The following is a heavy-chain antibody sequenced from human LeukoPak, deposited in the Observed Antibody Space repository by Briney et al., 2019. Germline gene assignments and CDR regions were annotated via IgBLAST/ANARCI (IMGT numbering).Heavy chain of an antibody. CDR3: ARDLYGDLDY. CDR2: IYHSGST. V-gene: IGHV4-38-2*02. Sequence: SETLSLTCTVSGYSISSGYYWGWIRQPPGKGLEWIGSIYHSGSTYYNPSLKSRVTISVDTSKNQFSLKLSSVTAADTAMYYCARDLYGDLDYWGQGTLVTVSS. D-gene: IGHD4-17*01. CDR1: GYSISSGYY. J-gene: IGHJ4*02.